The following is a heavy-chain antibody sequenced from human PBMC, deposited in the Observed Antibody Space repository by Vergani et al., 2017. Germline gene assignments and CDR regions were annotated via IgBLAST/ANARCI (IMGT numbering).Heavy chain of an antibody. Sequence: QVQLQQWGAGLLKPSETLSLTCAVYGGSFSGYYWSWIRQPPGKGLEWIGEINHSGSTYYNPSLKSRVTISVDTSKNQFSLKLSSVTAADTAVYYCARDSYCSGGSCYPIYWGQGTLVTVSS. CDR1: GGSFSGYY. J-gene: IGHJ4*02. V-gene: IGHV4-34*01. CDR2: INHSGST. D-gene: IGHD2-15*01. CDR3: ARDSYCSGGSCYPIY.